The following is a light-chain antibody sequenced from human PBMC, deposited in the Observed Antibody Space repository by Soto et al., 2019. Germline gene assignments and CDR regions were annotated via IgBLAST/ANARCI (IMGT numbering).Light chain of an antibody. CDR3: GANHGSGPSVAKV. Sequence: QPVLTQPPSASASLGPSVTLTCTLSSGYSDYNVDWYQQRPGKGPRLVMRVGRGGIVGSKGNGIPDRFSVLGSGLNRDLTIKTVQEGDESDYHCGANHGSGPSVAKVFGGGTKLTVL. J-gene: IGLJ2*01. CDR2: VGRGGIVG. V-gene: IGLV9-49*03. CDR1: SGYSDYN.